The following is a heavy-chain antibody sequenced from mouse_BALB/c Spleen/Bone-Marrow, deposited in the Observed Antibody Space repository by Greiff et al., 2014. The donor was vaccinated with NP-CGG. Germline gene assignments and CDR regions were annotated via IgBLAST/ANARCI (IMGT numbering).Heavy chain of an antibody. V-gene: IGHV1-26*01. Sequence: EVKVVESGPELVKPGVSMKISCKASGYSFSGYTMNWVKQSHGKNLEWIGLINPYNGGTSYNQKFKGKATLTVDKSSSTAYMELLSLTSEDSAVYYCARDGYDRVYAMDYWGQGTSVTVSS. CDR2: INPYNGGT. CDR3: ARDGYDRVYAMDY. J-gene: IGHJ4*01. D-gene: IGHD2-2*01. CDR1: GYSFSGYT.